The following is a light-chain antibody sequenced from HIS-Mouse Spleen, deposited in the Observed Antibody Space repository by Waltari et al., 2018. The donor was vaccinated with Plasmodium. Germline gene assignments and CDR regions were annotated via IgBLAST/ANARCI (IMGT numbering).Light chain of an antibody. CDR3: CSYAGSYTWV. CDR1: SSDVGGYKY. J-gene: IGLJ3*02. Sequence: QSALTQPRSVSGSPGPSVPISSTGPSSDVGGYKYVSWYQQHTGKAPKLMIYDVSKRPSGVPDRFSGSKSGNTASLTISGLQAEDEADYYCCSYAGSYTWVFGGGTKLTVL. V-gene: IGLV2-11*01. CDR2: DVS.